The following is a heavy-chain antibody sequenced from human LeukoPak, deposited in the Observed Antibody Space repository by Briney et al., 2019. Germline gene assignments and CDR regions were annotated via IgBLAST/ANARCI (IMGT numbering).Heavy chain of an antibody. CDR1: GDSINSYY. CDR3: ARGSSGWFLHFFDP. J-gene: IGHJ5*02. V-gene: IGHV4-4*07. D-gene: IGHD6-19*01. CDR2: SYSSGST. Sequence: SDTLSLTCIVSGDSINSYYWSWIRQPAGKGLEWVGASYSSGSTTYSPSLKSRVTMSVEASKTQFSLTLCSVPAADSAAYYCARGSSGWFLHFFDPWGQGTLVTVSS.